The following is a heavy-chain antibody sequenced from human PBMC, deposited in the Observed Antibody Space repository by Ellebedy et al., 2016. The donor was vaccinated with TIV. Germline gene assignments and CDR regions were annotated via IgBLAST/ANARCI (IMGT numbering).Heavy chain of an antibody. J-gene: IGHJ4*02. D-gene: IGHD6-13*01. CDR2: INPNSGGT. CDR1: GYTFTAYY. V-gene: IGHV1-2*02. CDR3: ARVRGPRIIAAAGRYYFDY. Sequence: ASVKVSCKASGYTFTAYYMHGVRHAPRQGLEWMGWINPNSGGTNYAQTFQGRVTMTRDTSISTAYMELCRLRSDDTAVHYCARVRGPRIIAAAGRYYFDYWGQGTLVTVSS.